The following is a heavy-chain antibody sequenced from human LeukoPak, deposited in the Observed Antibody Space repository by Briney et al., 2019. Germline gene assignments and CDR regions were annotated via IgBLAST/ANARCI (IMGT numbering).Heavy chain of an antibody. V-gene: IGHV3-20*04. D-gene: IGHD3-3*01. Sequence: GGSLRLSCAASGFTFDDYAMNWVRQAPGKGLEWVSGINWNGGSTYYRDSVKGRFAISRDNAKNSLYLQMNSLRAEDTALYYCARVKGSGYRNSIDYWGQGTLVTVSS. J-gene: IGHJ4*02. CDR1: GFTFDDYA. CDR3: ARVKGSGYRNSIDY. CDR2: INWNGGST.